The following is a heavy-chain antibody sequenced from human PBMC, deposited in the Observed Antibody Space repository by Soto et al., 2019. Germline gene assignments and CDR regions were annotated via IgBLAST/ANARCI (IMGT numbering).Heavy chain of an antibody. CDR2: ISGSGGST. D-gene: IGHD2-21*02. CDR3: AKDPLGDWSGGAFDY. Sequence: EVQLLASGGGLVQPGGSLRLSCAASGFTFSSYAMSWVRQAPGKGLEWVSAISGSGGSTYYADSVKGRFTITRDNSKNTLYLQMNSLRAEDTAVYYCAKDPLGDWSGGAFDYWGQGTLVTVSS. J-gene: IGHJ4*02. V-gene: IGHV3-23*01. CDR1: GFTFSSYA.